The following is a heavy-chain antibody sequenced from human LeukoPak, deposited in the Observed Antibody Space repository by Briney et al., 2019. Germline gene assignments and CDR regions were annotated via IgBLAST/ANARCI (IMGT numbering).Heavy chain of an antibody. Sequence: PSETLSLTCTVSGGSISSYYWSWIRQPPGKGLEWIGYISYSGSTSYNPSLKSRVTISVDTSQNQFSLKLSSVTAADTAVYYCARYRSSGLDYWGQGTLVTVSS. D-gene: IGHD6-6*01. CDR1: GGSISSYY. CDR2: ISYSGST. J-gene: IGHJ4*02. V-gene: IGHV4-59*01. CDR3: ARYRSSGLDY.